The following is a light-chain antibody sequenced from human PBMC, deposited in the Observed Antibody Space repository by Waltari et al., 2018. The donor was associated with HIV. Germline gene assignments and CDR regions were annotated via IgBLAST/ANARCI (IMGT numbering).Light chain of an antibody. CDR2: EVT. CDR3: SSYTSISTWV. J-gene: IGLJ2*01. V-gene: IGLV2-14*01. CDR1: RSDVRGYYF. Sequence: QSVLTHPASVSGSPGQSIPLPCTGPRSDVRGYYFVSWYQHHPGKAPKLLIYEVTNRPSGISYRFSGSKSDNTASLTISGLQAEDEADYYCSSYTSISTWVFGGGTKLTVL.